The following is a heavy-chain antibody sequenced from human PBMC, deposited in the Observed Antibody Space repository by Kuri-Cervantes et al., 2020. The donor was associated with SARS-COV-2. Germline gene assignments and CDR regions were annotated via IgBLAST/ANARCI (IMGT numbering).Heavy chain of an antibody. CDR2: IYYTGKT. Sequence: GSLRLSCTVSGGSISSSRYYWGWIRQPPGKRLEWIGSIYYTGKTFYSPPLKTRVTISVDPSKNQFSLKLTSVTAADTAVYYCARQGYDFWTGDHDFWGQGNLVTVSS. CDR1: GGSISSSRYY. V-gene: IGHV4-39*01. J-gene: IGHJ4*02. CDR3: ARQGYDFWTGDHDF. D-gene: IGHD3-3*01.